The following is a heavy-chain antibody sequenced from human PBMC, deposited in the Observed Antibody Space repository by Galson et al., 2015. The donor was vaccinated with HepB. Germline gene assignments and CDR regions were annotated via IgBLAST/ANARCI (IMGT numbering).Heavy chain of an antibody. V-gene: IGHV1-18*04. Sequence: SVKVSCKASGYTFTSYGISWVRQAPGQGLEWMGWISAYNGNTNYAQKLQGRVTMTTDTSTSTAYMELRSLRSDDTAVYYCARDLGRITANWFDPWGQGTLVTVSS. CDR2: ISAYNGNT. CDR3: ARDLGRITANWFDP. J-gene: IGHJ5*02. D-gene: IGHD3-16*01. CDR1: GYTFTSYG.